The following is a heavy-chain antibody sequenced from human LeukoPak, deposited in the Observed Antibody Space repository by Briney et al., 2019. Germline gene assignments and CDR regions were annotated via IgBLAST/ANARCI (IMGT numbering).Heavy chain of an antibody. Sequence: SETLSLTCTVSGGSISSSSYYWGWIRQPPGKGLEWIGSIYYSGSTYYNPSLKSRVTISVDTSKNQFSLKLSSVTAADTAVYYCATISIAARPRWFDPWGQGTLVTVSS. D-gene: IGHD6-6*01. CDR3: ATISIAARPRWFDP. V-gene: IGHV4-39*01. CDR1: GGSISSSSYY. CDR2: IYYSGST. J-gene: IGHJ5*02.